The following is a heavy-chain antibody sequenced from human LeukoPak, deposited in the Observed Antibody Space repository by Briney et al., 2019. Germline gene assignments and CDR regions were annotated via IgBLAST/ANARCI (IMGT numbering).Heavy chain of an antibody. CDR3: GVYYEDVFDI. Sequence: GGSLRLSCAASGFTFKTYGMSWVRQAPGKGLEWVSSISGTGGSDGTTYYADPVKGRFTISRDNSKSTLYLQMNSLRAEDTAMYYCGVYYEDVFDIWGQGTMVTVSS. J-gene: IGHJ3*02. V-gene: IGHV3-23*01. D-gene: IGHD3-22*01. CDR1: GFTFKTYG. CDR2: ISGTGGSDGTT.